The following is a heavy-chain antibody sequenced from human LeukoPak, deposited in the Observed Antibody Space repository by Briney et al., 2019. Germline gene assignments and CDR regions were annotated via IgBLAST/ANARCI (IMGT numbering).Heavy chain of an antibody. CDR2: IRDDGGLK. Sequence: PGGSLRLSCTVSGFTFSGYWMSWVRQAPGKGLEWVANIRDDGGLKNYVDSVKGRFTISRDNAKNSVSLQMNSLRAEDTAVYYCARGGSGWYAGNDYWGQGTLVTVSS. V-gene: IGHV3-7*01. D-gene: IGHD6-19*01. J-gene: IGHJ4*02. CDR1: GFTFSGYW. CDR3: ARGGSGWYAGNDY.